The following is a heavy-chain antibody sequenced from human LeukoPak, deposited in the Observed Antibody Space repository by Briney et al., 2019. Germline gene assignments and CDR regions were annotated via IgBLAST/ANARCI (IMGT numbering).Heavy chain of an antibody. J-gene: IGHJ6*03. D-gene: IGHD3-16*01. V-gene: IGHV4-59*11. CDR1: GGSLSSHY. Sequence: SETLSLTCTVSGGSLSSHYWSWIRQPPGKGLEWIGHIYYSGRTNYNPSLKSRVTVSVDKSKNQFSLKLSSVTAADTAVYYCARVQVTSSYYYYYMDVWGKGTTVTVSS. CDR3: ARVQVTSSYYYYYMDV. CDR2: IYYSGRT.